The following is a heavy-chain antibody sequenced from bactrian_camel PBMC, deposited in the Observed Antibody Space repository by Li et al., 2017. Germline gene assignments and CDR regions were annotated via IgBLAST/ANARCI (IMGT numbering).Heavy chain of an antibody. Sequence: HVQLVESGGGSAQTGGSLRLSCVHSGYRFGSTGMGWFRQGPGQEREMVATISFNGLTKYADSVKGRFTLSRDNAKNTLSLHMTNLTPEDSATYYCAADPPCGLDSAPRHRYWGQGTQVTVS. CDR3: AADPPCGLDSAPRHRY. D-gene: IGHD8*01. CDR1: GYRFGSTG. V-gene: IGHV3S53*01. J-gene: IGHJ4*01. CDR2: ISFNGLT.